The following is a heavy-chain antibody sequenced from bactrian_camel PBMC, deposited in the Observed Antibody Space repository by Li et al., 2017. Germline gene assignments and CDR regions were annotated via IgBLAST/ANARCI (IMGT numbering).Heavy chain of an antibody. CDR2: IATGSGNT. V-gene: IGHV3S28*01. CDR1: GYSDNGFRSAC. D-gene: IGHD6*01. J-gene: IGHJ4*01. Sequence: QLVESGGGSAEAGGSLRLSCAFLGYSDNGFRSACMSWFRQAPGKEREGVARIATGSGNTYYADSVKGRFTISEDNAKATLYLQMNSLKPEDTAMYYCAAARGWCYSGREYNYWGQGTQVTVS. CDR3: AAARGWCYSGREYNY.